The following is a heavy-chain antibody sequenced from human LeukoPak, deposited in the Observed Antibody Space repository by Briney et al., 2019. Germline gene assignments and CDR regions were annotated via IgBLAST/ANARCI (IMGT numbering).Heavy chain of an antibody. CDR3: ARMDGGILLFSDAFDI. D-gene: IGHD2-21*02. Sequence: GGSLRLSCAVSGFTFSSNWMSWVRQAPGKGREWVANIKQDGSEKYYVDSVKGRFTISRDNAKNSLYLQMNSLRAEDTAVYYCARMDGGILLFSDAFDIWGQGTMVTVSS. V-gene: IGHV3-7*01. CDR1: GFTFSSNW. CDR2: IKQDGSEK. J-gene: IGHJ3*02.